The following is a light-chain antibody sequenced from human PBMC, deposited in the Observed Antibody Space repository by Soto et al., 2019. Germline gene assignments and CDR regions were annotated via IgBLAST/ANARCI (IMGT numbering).Light chain of an antibody. CDR2: GAS. J-gene: IGKJ5*01. Sequence: EIVMTQSPATLSVSPGERATLSCWASQSISSNLAWYQQKAGQAPRLLIYGASTRATGIPARFSGSGSGTDFTLTISSLEPEDFAVYYCQQRSTGITFGQGTRLEIK. CDR1: QSISSN. V-gene: IGKV3-11*01. CDR3: QQRSTGIT.